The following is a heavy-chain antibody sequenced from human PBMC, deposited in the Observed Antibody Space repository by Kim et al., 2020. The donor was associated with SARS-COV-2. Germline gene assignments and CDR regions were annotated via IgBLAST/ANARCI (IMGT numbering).Heavy chain of an antibody. D-gene: IGHD6-13*01. CDR1: GCSISGYY. CDR2: IYTSGNT. Sequence: SETLSLTCTVSGCSISGYYWTWIRQPAGKGLEWIGRIYTSGNTNYNPSLESRVTMSVDTSKTQFSLELTSVTAADTAVYYCARGLTAAGANNFDYWGQGT. V-gene: IGHV4-4*07. J-gene: IGHJ4*02. CDR3: ARGLTAAGANNFDY.